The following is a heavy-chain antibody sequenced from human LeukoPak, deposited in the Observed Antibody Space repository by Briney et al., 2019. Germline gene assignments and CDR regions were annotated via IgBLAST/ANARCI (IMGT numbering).Heavy chain of an antibody. V-gene: IGHV1-8*01. CDR3: AKALSDILTGYYAYLDY. CDR2: MNPNSGNT. D-gene: IGHD3-9*01. Sequence: ASVKVSCKASGYTFTSYDINWVRQATGQGLEWMGWMNPNSGNTGYAQKFQGRVTMTRNTSISTAYMELSSLRSEDTAVYYCAKALSDILTGYYAYLDYCGQGTLVTVSS. CDR1: GYTFTSYD. J-gene: IGHJ4*02.